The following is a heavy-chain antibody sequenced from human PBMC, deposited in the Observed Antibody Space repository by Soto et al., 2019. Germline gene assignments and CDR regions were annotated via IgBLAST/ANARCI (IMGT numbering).Heavy chain of an antibody. Sequence: GGSLRLSCAASGFTFSDYYMSWIRQAPGKGLEWVSYISSSSSYTNYADSVKGRFTISRDNAKNSLYLQMNSLRAEDTAVYYCASTLVSPGYWGQGTLVTVSS. J-gene: IGHJ4*02. CDR3: ASTLVSPGY. D-gene: IGHD1-26*01. V-gene: IGHV3-11*06. CDR2: ISSSSSYT. CDR1: GFTFSDYY.